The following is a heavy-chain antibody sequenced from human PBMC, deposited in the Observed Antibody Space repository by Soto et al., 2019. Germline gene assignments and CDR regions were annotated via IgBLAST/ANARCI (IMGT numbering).Heavy chain of an antibody. Sequence: ASVKVSCKVSGYTLTELSMHWVRQAPGKGLEWMGGFDPEDGETIYAQKFQGRVTMTEDTSTDTAYMELSSLRSEYTAVYYCATAGYYDSSGYYYGPFDYWGQGTLVTVSS. CDR2: FDPEDGET. J-gene: IGHJ4*02. V-gene: IGHV1-24*01. CDR3: ATAGYYDSSGYYYGPFDY. D-gene: IGHD3-22*01. CDR1: GYTLTELS.